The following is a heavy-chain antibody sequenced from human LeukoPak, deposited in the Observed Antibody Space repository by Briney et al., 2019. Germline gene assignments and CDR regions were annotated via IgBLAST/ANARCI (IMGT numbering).Heavy chain of an antibody. Sequence: ASVKVSCTASGYTFTSYAMHWVRQAPGQRLEWMGWINAGNGNTKYSQKFQGRVTITRDTSASTAYMELSSLRSEDTAVYYCARDGTYYDFWSGYLYYYYYGMDVWGQGTTVTVSS. CDR2: INAGNGNT. CDR1: GYTFTSYA. J-gene: IGHJ6*02. D-gene: IGHD3-3*01. V-gene: IGHV1-3*01. CDR3: ARDGTYYDFWSGYLYYYYYGMDV.